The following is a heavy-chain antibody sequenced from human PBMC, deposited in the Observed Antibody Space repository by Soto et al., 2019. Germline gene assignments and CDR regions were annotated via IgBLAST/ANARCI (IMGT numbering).Heavy chain of an antibody. CDR3: ALRGMAVVPEY. Sequence: QVQLQESGPGLVKPSETLSLTCAVSGDSISSYYCMWIRQPPGKGLESIGYLYYGRSANYNPSLTXRVTXSXDTSTNQCSMTLSSMTAADTAVYYCALRGMAVVPEYWGQGTLVTVSS. V-gene: IGHV4-59*01. D-gene: IGHD3-22*01. CDR1: GDSISSYY. CDR2: LYYGRSA. J-gene: IGHJ4*02.